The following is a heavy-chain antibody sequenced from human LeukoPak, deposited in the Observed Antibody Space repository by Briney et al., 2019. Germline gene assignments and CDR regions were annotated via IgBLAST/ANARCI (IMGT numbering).Heavy chain of an antibody. CDR3: AKAGGSGGSCYSLGGY. V-gene: IGHV3-30*02. CDR1: GFTFSSYG. D-gene: IGHD2-15*01. J-gene: IGHJ4*02. CDR2: IPYDGSNK. Sequence: GGSLRLSCAASGFTFSSYGMHWVRQAPGKGLEWVAFIPYDGSNKYYADSVKGRFTISRDNSKNTLYLQMNSLRAEDTAVYYCAKAGGSGGSCYSLGGYWGQGTLVTVSS.